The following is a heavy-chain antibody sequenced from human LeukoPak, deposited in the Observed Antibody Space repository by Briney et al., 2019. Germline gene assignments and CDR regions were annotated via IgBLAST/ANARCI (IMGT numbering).Heavy chain of an antibody. J-gene: IGHJ3*02. Sequence: GGSLRLSCAASGFTLDDYAMHWVRQAPGKGLEWVSLISGDGGSTYYADSVKGRFTISRDNSKNSLYLQMNSLRTEDTALYYCAKDASRGSSGYFSDAFDIWGQGTMVTVSS. CDR3: AKDASRGSSGYFSDAFDI. D-gene: IGHD3-22*01. CDR1: GFTLDDYA. CDR2: ISGDGGST. V-gene: IGHV3-43*02.